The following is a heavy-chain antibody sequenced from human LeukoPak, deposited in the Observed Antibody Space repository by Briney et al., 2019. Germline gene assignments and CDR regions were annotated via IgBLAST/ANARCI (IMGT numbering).Heavy chain of an antibody. CDR1: GYTFISNY. J-gene: IGHJ3*02. D-gene: IGHD2-15*01. CDR3: ARVGYSSSDAFDI. V-gene: IGHV1-46*01. Sequence: GASVKVSCKAFGYTFISNYMHWVRQAPGQGLEWMGIINPSGGSTSYAQKFQGRVTMTRDMSTSTVYMELSSLRSEDTAVYYCARVGYSSSDAFDIWGQGTMVTVSS. CDR2: INPSGGST.